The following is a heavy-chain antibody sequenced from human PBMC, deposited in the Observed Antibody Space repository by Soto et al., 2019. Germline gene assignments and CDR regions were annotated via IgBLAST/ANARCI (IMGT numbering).Heavy chain of an antibody. Sequence: PGGSLRLSCAASGFTVSTYYMNWVRQAPGKGLEWVSVIYSDGSTYYADSVKGRFTISRDNSKNTLFLQMKSLRAEDTAVYYRARAAMVYVQFDFWGQGTLVTVSS. D-gene: IGHD2-8*01. CDR3: ARAAMVYVQFDF. J-gene: IGHJ4*02. CDR1: GFTVSTYY. V-gene: IGHV3-53*01. CDR2: IYSDGST.